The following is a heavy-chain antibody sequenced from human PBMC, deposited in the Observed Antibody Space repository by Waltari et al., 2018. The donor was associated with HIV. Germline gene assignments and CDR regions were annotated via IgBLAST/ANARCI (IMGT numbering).Heavy chain of an antibody. J-gene: IGHJ4*02. D-gene: IGHD6-19*01. CDR1: GFTFSSYW. CDR2: IKRDGREK. Sequence: EVQLVESGGGLVQPGGSLRLSCAASGFTFSSYWMSWVRQAQGRGLGWVANIKRDGREKYYVGSVKGRFTISRDNAKNSLYLQINSLRAEDTAVYYCARELKQWLARGGYFDYWGRGTLVTVSS. CDR3: ARELKQWLARGGYFDY. V-gene: IGHV3-7*01.